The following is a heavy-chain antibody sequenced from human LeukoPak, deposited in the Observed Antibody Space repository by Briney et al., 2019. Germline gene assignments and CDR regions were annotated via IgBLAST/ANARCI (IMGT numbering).Heavy chain of an antibody. J-gene: IGHJ6*03. CDR3: PTWAPAVAGPYYYYYMDV. V-gene: IGHV1-24*01. CDR2: FDPEDGET. CDR1: GYTLTELS. D-gene: IGHD6-19*01. Sequence: GASVKVSCKVSGYTLTELSMHWVRQAPGKGLEWMGGFDPEDGETIYAQKFQGRVTMTEDTSTDTAYMELSSLRSEDTAVYYCPTWAPAVAGPYYYYYMDVWGKGTTVTVSS.